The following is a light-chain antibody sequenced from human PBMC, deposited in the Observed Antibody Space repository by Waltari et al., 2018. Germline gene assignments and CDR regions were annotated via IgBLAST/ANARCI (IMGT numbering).Light chain of an antibody. V-gene: IGKV3-20*01. CDR2: GAS. J-gene: IGKJ2*01. CDR1: QSVTSNL. Sequence: EVVLTQSQATLSPSPGERATLPCRASQSVTSNLIAWYQHQPGQPPRLLIYGASTRATGIPGRFSGSGFGTDFSLTINRLEPEDFAVYYCHQYGTSPWTFGQGTKLEI. CDR3: HQYGTSPWT.